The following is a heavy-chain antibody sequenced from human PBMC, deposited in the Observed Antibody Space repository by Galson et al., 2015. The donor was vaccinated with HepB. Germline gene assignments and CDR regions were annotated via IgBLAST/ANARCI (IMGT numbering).Heavy chain of an antibody. CDR2: IYYSGST. D-gene: IGHD4-17*01. Sequence: ETLSLTCTVSGGSISSSSYYWGWIRQPPGKGLEWIGSIYYSGSTYYNPSLKSRVTISVDTSKNQFSLKLSSVTAADTAVYYCTRELSYGDYPGYFDYWGQRTLVTVSS. J-gene: IGHJ4*02. CDR3: TRELSYGDYPGYFDY. CDR1: GGSISSSSYY. V-gene: IGHV4-39*07.